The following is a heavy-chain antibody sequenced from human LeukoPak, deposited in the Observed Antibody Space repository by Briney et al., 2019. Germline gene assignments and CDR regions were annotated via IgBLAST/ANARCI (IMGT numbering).Heavy chain of an antibody. V-gene: IGHV4-4*07. CDR1: AGSISNYY. CDR2: ISSRGST. J-gene: IGHJ4*02. Sequence: SETLSLTCTVSAGSISNYYWSWIRQPAGKGLEWIGRISSRGSTNYNPSLKSRVTISIDTSKNQFSLKLSAVTAAGTAVYYCARTPIYYYDSSGYYNWGQGTLVTVSS. CDR3: ARTPIYYYDSSGYYN. D-gene: IGHD3-22*01.